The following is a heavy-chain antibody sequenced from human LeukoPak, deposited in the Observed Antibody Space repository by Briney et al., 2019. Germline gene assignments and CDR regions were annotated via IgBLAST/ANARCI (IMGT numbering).Heavy chain of an antibody. CDR3: ARDRGTAMVKY. J-gene: IGHJ4*02. V-gene: IGHV4-30-4*08. CDR2: IYYSGST. CDR1: GGSFSGYY. Sequence: SETLSLTCAVCGGSFSGYYWSWIRQPPEKGLEWIGYIYYSGSTYYNPSLKSRVTISVDTSKNQFSLKLSSVTAADTAVYYCARDRGTAMVKYWGQGTLVTVSS. D-gene: IGHD5-18*01.